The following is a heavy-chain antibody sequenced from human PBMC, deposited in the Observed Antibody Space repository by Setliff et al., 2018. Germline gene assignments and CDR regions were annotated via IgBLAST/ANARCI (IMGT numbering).Heavy chain of an antibody. Sequence: GESLKISCKGSGYRFTTYWIGWVRQMPGKGLEWMGIVFSGDSDTRYSPSFRGQVTISVDKSISTAYLQWRSLKASDIAMYYCARVGYNSFFDYWGQGTLVTVSS. CDR2: VFSGDSDT. J-gene: IGHJ4*02. D-gene: IGHD5-12*01. CDR3: ARVGYNSFFDY. CDR1: GYRFTTYW. V-gene: IGHV5-51*01.